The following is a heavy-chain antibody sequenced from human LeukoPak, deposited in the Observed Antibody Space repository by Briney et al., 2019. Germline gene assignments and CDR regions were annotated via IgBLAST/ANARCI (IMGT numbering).Heavy chain of an antibody. J-gene: IGHJ4*02. CDR2: INPNSGGT. Sequence: ASVKVSCKASGYTFTGYYMRWVRQAPGQGLEWMGWINPNSGGTNYAQKFQGRVTMTRDTSISTAYMELSRLRSDDTAVYYCARARNYDFWSGYYPYYFDYWGQGTLVTVSS. D-gene: IGHD3-3*01. V-gene: IGHV1-2*02. CDR3: ARARNYDFWSGYYPYYFDY. CDR1: GYTFTGYY.